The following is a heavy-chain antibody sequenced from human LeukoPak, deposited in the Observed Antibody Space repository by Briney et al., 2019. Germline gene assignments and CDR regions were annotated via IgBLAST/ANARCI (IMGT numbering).Heavy chain of an antibody. J-gene: IGHJ4*02. CDR1: GYTFTNYY. Sequence: ASVKVSCKASGYTFTNYYMHWVRQAPGQGLEWMGWISAYNGNTNYAQKLQGRVTMTTDTSTSTAYMELRSLRSDDTAVYYCARARAAYCGGDCYFGNWGQGTLVTVSS. D-gene: IGHD2-21*02. CDR3: ARARAAYCGGDCYFGN. V-gene: IGHV1-18*04. CDR2: ISAYNGNT.